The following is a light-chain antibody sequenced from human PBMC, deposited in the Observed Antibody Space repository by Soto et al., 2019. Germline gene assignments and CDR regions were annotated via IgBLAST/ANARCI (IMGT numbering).Light chain of an antibody. CDR3: QQYGSSPPYT. J-gene: IGKJ2*01. CDR1: QSVTNKY. V-gene: IGKV3-20*01. CDR2: GSS. Sequence: EVVLTQSPGTLSLSPGERATLSCRASQSVTNKYLAWYQQKPGQAPRLLIFGSSDRATAIPDRFSGSGSGTDFTLTISRLEPEYFAVYYCQQYGSSPPYTFGQGTKLEI.